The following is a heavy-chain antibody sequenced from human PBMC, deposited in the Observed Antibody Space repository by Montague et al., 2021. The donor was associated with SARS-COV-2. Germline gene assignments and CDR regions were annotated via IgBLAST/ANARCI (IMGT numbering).Heavy chain of an antibody. Sequence: SETLSLTCSVSGDSISRYYRSWIRQSDGKGLEWIGRIYTGGYVNYNPALQSRVSMSVDTSKSQVSLNVTSVTAADTAVYYCARAVWHLDAWGRGILVTVSS. J-gene: IGHJ2*01. V-gene: IGHV4-4*07. CDR2: IYTGGYV. CDR1: GDSISRYY. CDR3: ARAVWHLDA.